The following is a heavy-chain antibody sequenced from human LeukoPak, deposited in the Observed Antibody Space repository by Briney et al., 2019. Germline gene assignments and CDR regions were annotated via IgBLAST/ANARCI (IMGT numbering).Heavy chain of an antibody. D-gene: IGHD6-19*01. CDR2: ISGSGGST. V-gene: IGHV3-23*01. CDR3: AKETGSAVAGYFDY. Sequence: GGSLRLSCAASGFTFSSYAMSWVRQAPGKGLEWVSAISGSGGSTYYADSVRGRFTISRDNSTNTLYLQMNSLRVEDTAVYYCAKETGSAVAGYFDYWGQGTPVTVSS. CDR1: GFTFSSYA. J-gene: IGHJ4*02.